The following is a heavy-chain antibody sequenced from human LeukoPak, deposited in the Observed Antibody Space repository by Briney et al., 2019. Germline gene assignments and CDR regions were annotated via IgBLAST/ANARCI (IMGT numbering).Heavy chain of an antibody. J-gene: IGHJ5*02. Sequence: SETPSLTCTVSGGSISSYYWSWIRQPPGKGLEWIGYIYYSGSTNYNPSLKSRVTISVDTSKNQFSLKLSSVTAADTAVYYCAREEGYTYGSHNWFDPWGQGTLVTVSS. CDR1: GGSISSYY. D-gene: IGHD5-18*01. CDR3: AREEGYTYGSHNWFDP. V-gene: IGHV4-59*01. CDR2: IYYSGST.